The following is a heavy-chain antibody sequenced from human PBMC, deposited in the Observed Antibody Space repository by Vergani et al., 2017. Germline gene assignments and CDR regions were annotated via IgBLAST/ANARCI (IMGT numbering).Heavy chain of an antibody. CDR1: GFTFATYT. Sequence: EVQLLESGGGLVQPGGSRRLSCAGAGFTFATYTMAYVRQAPGKGLEWVATISSGVGDIFYADSVKGRFTISRDNSKNTLFLQMNSLKDEDTAVYYCTTAWGLYYLHGEYFQYWGRGTLVSVSS. J-gene: IGHJ1*01. D-gene: IGHD3-10*01. V-gene: IGHV3-23*01. CDR2: ISSGVGDI. CDR3: TTAWGLYYLHGEYFQY.